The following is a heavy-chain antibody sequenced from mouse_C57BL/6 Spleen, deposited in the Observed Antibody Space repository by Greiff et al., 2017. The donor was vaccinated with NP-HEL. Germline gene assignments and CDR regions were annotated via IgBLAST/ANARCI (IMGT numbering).Heavy chain of an antibody. CDR1: GYTFTSYW. V-gene: IGHV1-72*01. CDR3: ARFNYDHDGGAMDY. Sequence: QVHVKQSGAELVKPGASVKLSCKASGYTFTSYWMHWVKQRPGRGLEWIGRIDPNSGGTKYNEKFKSKATLTVDKPSSTAYMQLSSLTSEDSAVYYCARFNYDHDGGAMDYWGQGTSVTVSS. J-gene: IGHJ4*01. CDR2: IDPNSGGT. D-gene: IGHD2-4*01.